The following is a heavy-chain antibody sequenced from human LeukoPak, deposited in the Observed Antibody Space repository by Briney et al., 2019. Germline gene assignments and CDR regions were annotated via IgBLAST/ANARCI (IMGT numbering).Heavy chain of an antibody. CDR2: ISSTSSTK. CDR1: KFTFSDYY. CDR3: ARCGDGLPCDFDY. J-gene: IGHJ4*02. V-gene: IGHV3-11*04. D-gene: IGHD3-10*01. Sequence: AGGSLRLSCAASKFTFSDYYMSWIRQAPGKGLEWVSSISSTSSTKYYTDSVKGRFTISRDNAKKSLYLEMTSLRAEDTAIYFCARCGDGLPCDFDYWGQGTLVTVSS.